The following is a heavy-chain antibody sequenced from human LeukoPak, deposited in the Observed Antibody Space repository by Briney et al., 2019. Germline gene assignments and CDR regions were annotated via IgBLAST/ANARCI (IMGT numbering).Heavy chain of an antibody. V-gene: IGHV5-10-1*01. Sequence: GESLKISCKGSGYSFTSYWISWVRQMPGKGLEWMGRIDPSDSYTNYSPSFQGHVTISADKSISTAYLQWSSLKASDTAMYYCASGGFHCSSTSCYVGDAFDIWGQGTMVTVSS. CDR2: IDPSDSYT. D-gene: IGHD2-2*01. CDR3: ASGGFHCSSTSCYVGDAFDI. CDR1: GYSFTSYW. J-gene: IGHJ3*02.